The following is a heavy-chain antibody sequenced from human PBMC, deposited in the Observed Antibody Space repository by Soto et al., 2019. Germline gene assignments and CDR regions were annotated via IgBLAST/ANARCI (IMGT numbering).Heavy chain of an antibody. J-gene: IGHJ5*02. Sequence: QITLKESGPTLLKPTQTLTLTCPFSGFSLSTSGVGVGWIRQPPGKALEWLPLIYCDDDKRYSPSLKSRLTITTDTSKNQVVLTMTNMDPVDTATYYCAHRQNPFHDYGDLRSNWFVPWGQGPLVTVSS. V-gene: IGHV2-5*02. CDR1: GFSLSTSGVG. D-gene: IGHD4-17*01. CDR2: IYCDDDK. CDR3: AHRQNPFHDYGDLRSNWFVP.